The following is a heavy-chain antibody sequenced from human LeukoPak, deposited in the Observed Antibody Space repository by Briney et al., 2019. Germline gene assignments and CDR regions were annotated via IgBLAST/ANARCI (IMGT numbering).Heavy chain of an antibody. Sequence: SETLSLTCTVSGGSISSGGYYWSWIRQHPGKGLERIGYIYYSGSTYYNPSLKSRVTISVDTSKNQFSLKLSSVTAADTAVYYCARGLLDGLLFDYWGQGTLVTVSS. CDR1: GGSISSGGYY. V-gene: IGHV4-31*03. J-gene: IGHJ4*02. D-gene: IGHD5-24*01. CDR2: IYYSGST. CDR3: ARGLLDGLLFDY.